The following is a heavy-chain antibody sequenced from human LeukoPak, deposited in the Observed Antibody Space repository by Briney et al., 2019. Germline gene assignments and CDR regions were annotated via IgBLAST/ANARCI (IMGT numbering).Heavy chain of an antibody. CDR2: IKSKGDGGTT. Sequence: GGSLRLSCAASGFTFVNAWMCWIRQAPGKGLEWVGRIKSKGDGGTTDYAAPVRGRFTISREESKNVLYLQMNSLKTEDTAVYYCTTDRELFYDYVWGSYRLFDSWGQGTLVTVSS. D-gene: IGHD3-16*02. V-gene: IGHV3-15*01. J-gene: IGHJ4*02. CDR3: TTDRELFYDYVWGSYRLFDS. CDR1: GFTFVNAW.